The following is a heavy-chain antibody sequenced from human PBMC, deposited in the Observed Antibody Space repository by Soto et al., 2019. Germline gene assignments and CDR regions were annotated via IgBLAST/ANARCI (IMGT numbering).Heavy chain of an antibody. J-gene: IGHJ6*02. CDR3: AKATPARRVLYYFYGMDV. Sequence: GGSLRLSCAASGFTFSSYGMHWVRQAPGKGLEWVAVISYDGSNKYYADSVKGRFTISRDNSENTLYLQMNSLRAEDAAVYYCAKATPARRVLYYFYGMDVWGQGTTVTVSS. D-gene: IGHD6-6*01. V-gene: IGHV3-30*18. CDR2: ISYDGSNK. CDR1: GFTFSSYG.